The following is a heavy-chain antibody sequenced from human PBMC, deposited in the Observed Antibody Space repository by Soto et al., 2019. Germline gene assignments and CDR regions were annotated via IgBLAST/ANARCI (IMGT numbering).Heavy chain of an antibody. J-gene: IGHJ3*02. Sequence: GGSLRLSCAASGFTFSSYWMHWVRQAPGKGLVWVSRVKGDGSDRTYADSVKGRFTISRDNTKNTLYLQMNGLRPENTAVYYCARAQWLADDVFDIWGHGTMVTVSS. CDR1: GFTFSSYW. V-gene: IGHV3-74*01. CDR2: VKGDGSDR. CDR3: ARAQWLADDVFDI. D-gene: IGHD6-19*01.